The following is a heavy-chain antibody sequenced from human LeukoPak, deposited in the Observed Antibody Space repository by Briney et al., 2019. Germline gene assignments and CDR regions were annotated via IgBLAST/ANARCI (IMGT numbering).Heavy chain of an antibody. V-gene: IGHV3-21*01. CDR3: ARCYPYSMIALDY. CDR2: ISSSSSYI. Sequence: GGSLRLSCAASGFTFSSYSMNWVRQAPGKGLEWVSSISSSSSYIYYADSVKGRFTISRDNAKNSLSLQMNSLRAEDTAVYYCARCYPYSMIALDYWGQGTLVTVSS. D-gene: IGHD2-21*01. J-gene: IGHJ4*02. CDR1: GFTFSSYS.